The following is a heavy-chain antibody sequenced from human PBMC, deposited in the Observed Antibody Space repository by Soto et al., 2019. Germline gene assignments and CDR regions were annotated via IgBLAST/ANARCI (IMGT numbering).Heavy chain of an antibody. CDR2: IDPTDSNT. J-gene: IGHJ3*02. V-gene: IGHV5-10-1*01. CDR1: GYSFTSYW. Sequence: GESLKISCKGSGYSFTSYWITWVRQMPGKGLEWMGRIDPTDSNTNYSPSFQGHVTISADKSISTAFLKWSSLKASDTAMYYCARLQWAAGGSAPLDDAFDIWGHGTMVTVSS. D-gene: IGHD2-15*01. CDR3: ARLQWAAGGSAPLDDAFDI.